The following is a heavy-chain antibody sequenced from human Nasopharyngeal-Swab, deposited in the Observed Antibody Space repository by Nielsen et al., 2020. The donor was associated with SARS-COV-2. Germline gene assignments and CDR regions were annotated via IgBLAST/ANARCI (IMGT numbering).Heavy chain of an antibody. J-gene: IGHJ6*02. Sequence: ASVNVSCKASGYTFTSYGISWVRQAPGQGLEWMGWISAYNGNTNYAQKLRGRVTMTTDTSTSTAYMELRSLRSDDTAVYYCAREGETYSSGWYGARWRNYYYYGMDVWGQGTTVTVSS. CDR3: AREGETYSSGWYGARWRNYYYYGMDV. D-gene: IGHD6-19*01. CDR2: ISAYNGNT. CDR1: GYTFTSYG. V-gene: IGHV1-18*01.